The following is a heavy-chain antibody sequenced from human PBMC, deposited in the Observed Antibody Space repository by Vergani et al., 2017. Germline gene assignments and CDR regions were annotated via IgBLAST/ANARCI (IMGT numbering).Heavy chain of an antibody. D-gene: IGHD5-18*01. CDR1: GGSFSSYY. CDR3: AREGLRAYSYGSPGNGKYFYYSLDV. CDR2: INHSGST. V-gene: IGHV4-34*01. Sequence: QVQLQQWGAGLLKPSETLSLTCTVYGGSFSSYYWSWIRQPPGKGLEWIGEINHSGSTNYNPSLQSRLTISVYTSKNQLSLNLYSVTAADTAVYYCAREGLRAYSYGSPGNGKYFYYSLDVWGQGTTVTVSS. J-gene: IGHJ6*02.